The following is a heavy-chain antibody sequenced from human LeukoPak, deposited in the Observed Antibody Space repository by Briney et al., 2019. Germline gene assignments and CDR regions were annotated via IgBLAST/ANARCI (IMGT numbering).Heavy chain of an antibody. D-gene: IGHD1-14*01. J-gene: IGHJ4*02. Sequence: PSETLSLTCAVSGGSISSYYWSWIRQPPGRGLEWIGSIHYSGSTSYNSSLKSRVTISVDTSKNQFSLKLSSVTAADTAVYYCARDLKGTAGLDYWGQGTLVTVSS. CDR1: GGSISSYY. V-gene: IGHV4-59*01. CDR2: IHYSGST. CDR3: ARDLKGTAGLDY.